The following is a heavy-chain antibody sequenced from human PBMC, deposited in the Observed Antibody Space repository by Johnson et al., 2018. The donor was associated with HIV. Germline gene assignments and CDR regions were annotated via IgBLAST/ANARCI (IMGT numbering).Heavy chain of an antibody. CDR3: AKDRIPAIAAFNRDALDI. CDR2: ISGSGSST. V-gene: IGHV3-23*04. CDR1: GFTFSSYA. J-gene: IGHJ3*02. Sequence: EVQLVESGGGVVQPGRSLRLSCIASGFTFSSYAMSWVRQAPGKGLEWVSVISGSGSSTYYADSVKGRFTISRDNSQNTLYLQMNSLRAEATAVYYCAKDRIPAIAAFNRDALDIWGQGTSVTVSS. D-gene: IGHD6-6*01.